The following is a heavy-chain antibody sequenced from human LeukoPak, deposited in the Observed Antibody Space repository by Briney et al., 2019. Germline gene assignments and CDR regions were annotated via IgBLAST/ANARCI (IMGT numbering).Heavy chain of an antibody. Sequence: SETLSLTCAVYGGSFSAFFWSWIRQSPGKGLEWIGEISHNGTTNYSPSLKSRITISVDSSKNQFSLHVKSVTAADTAVYYCARRRDLYSGSYYPFDYWGQGTLVTVSS. D-gene: IGHD1-26*01. CDR1: GGSFSAFF. V-gene: IGHV4-34*01. CDR3: ARRRDLYSGSYYPFDY. J-gene: IGHJ4*02. CDR2: ISHNGTT.